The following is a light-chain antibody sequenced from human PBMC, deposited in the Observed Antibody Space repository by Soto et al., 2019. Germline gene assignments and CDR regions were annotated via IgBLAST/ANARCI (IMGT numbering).Light chain of an antibody. V-gene: IGKV3-11*01. J-gene: IGKJ4*01. Sequence: EIVLTQSPATLSLSPGERATLSCRASQSISSHLAWYQQKPGQAPRLLMYDASNSATGIPARFSGSGPGTDFTLTISSLEPEDFAFYYCQQRSNWPLTFGGGTKVEIK. CDR3: QQRSNWPLT. CDR1: QSISSH. CDR2: DAS.